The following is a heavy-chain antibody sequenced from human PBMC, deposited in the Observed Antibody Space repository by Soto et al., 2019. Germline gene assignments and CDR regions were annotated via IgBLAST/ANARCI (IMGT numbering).Heavy chain of an antibody. CDR3: LARSGYYS. V-gene: IGHV4-39*01. J-gene: IGHJ4*02. D-gene: IGHD3-22*01. CDR1: GGSISSSSYY. Sequence: SETLSLTCTVSGGSISSSSYYWGWIRQPPGKGLEWIGSIYYSGSTYYNPSLKSRVTISVDTSKNQFSLKLSSVTAADTAVYYCLARSGYYSWGQGTLVTSPQ. CDR2: IYYSGST.